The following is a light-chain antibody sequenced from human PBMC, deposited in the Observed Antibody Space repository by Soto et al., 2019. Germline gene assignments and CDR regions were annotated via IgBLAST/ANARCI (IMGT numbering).Light chain of an antibody. CDR2: KAS. Sequence: DIQMTQSPSTLSASVGDRVIITCRASQSISSWLAWYQQKPGKAPKPLIYKASSLESGGPSRFSGSGSGTEFNLTISSLQPDDFATYYCQQYNSYSTFGQGTKVEIK. CDR1: QSISSW. CDR3: QQYNSYST. J-gene: IGKJ1*01. V-gene: IGKV1-5*03.